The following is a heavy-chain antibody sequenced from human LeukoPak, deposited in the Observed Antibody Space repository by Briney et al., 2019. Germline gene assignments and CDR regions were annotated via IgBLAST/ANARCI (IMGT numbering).Heavy chain of an antibody. Sequence: GRSLRLSCVASGFTFTRNCMHWARQAPGKGLEWVAAIPHDGSNALYADSVKGRFTISRDDSKNTQYLQMNSLRIEDSAMYYCATGSDYYYASWGRGTLVTVSS. CDR1: GFTFTRNC. D-gene: IGHD3-3*01. J-gene: IGHJ5*02. CDR2: IPHDGSNA. CDR3: ATGSDYYYAS. V-gene: IGHV3-30*03.